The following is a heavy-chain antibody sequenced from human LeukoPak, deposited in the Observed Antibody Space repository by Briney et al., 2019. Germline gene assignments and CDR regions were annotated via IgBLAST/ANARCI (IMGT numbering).Heavy chain of an antibody. J-gene: IGHJ5*02. V-gene: IGHV1-46*01. CDR2: INPSGGST. Sequence: ASVKVSCKASGYTFTSYYMRWVRQAPGQGLEWMGIINPSGGSTSYAQKFQGRVTMTRDTPTSTVYMELSSLRSEDTAVYYCASEGYCSGGSCYSDWFDPWGQGTLVTVSS. CDR3: ASEGYCSGGSCYSDWFDP. D-gene: IGHD2-15*01. CDR1: GYTFTSYY.